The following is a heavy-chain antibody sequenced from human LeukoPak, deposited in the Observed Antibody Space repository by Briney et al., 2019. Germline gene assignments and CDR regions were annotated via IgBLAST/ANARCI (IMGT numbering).Heavy chain of an antibody. CDR2: ISGSGGST. J-gene: IGHJ3*02. Sequence: PGGSLRLSCAASGFHFSSYAMSWVRQAPGQGLEWVSAISGSGGSTYYADSVKGRFTISRDNSKNTLYLETNSLRPRDQARFSCAKSPGSFYTPYDAFDIWGQGTMVTVSS. V-gene: IGHV3-23*01. CDR1: GFHFSSYA. D-gene: IGHD3-10*01. CDR3: AKSPGSFYTPYDAFDI.